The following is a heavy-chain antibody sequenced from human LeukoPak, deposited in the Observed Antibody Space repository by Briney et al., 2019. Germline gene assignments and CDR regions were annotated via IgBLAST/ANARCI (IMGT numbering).Heavy chain of an antibody. D-gene: IGHD3-16*01. V-gene: IGHV3-23*01. CDR3: ARDLRLGELEGMDV. CDR2: ISGSGAST. J-gene: IGHJ6*02. CDR1: GFTFSSFA. Sequence: SGGSLRLSCAASGFTFSSFAMSWVRQAPGKGLEWVSGISGSGASTYYADSVKGRFTISRDNSQNTLYLQMNSLRAEDTAVYYCARDLRLGELEGMDVWGQGTTVTVSS.